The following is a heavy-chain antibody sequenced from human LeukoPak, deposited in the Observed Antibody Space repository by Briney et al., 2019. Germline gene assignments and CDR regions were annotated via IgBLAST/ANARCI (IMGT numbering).Heavy chain of an antibody. CDR3: ARDAPGGDYGGNSGAR. J-gene: IGHJ4*02. D-gene: IGHD4-23*01. V-gene: IGHV4-31*03. CDR1: GGSISSSSYY. Sequence: SETLSLTCTVSGGSISSSSYYWGWIRQHPGKGLEWIGYIYYSGSTYYNPSLKSRVTISVDTSKNQFSLKLSSVTAADTAVYYCARDAPGGDYGGNSGARWGQGTLVTVSS. CDR2: IYYSGST.